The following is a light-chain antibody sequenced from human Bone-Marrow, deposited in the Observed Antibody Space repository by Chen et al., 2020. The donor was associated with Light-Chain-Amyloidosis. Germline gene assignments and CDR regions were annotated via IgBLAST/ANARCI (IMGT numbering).Light chain of an antibody. Sequence: SYVLTQPSSVVVAPGQPATIACGGNNIGSTSVHWYQQKPGQAPLLVVYDDSDRPSGIPERLSGSTSGNTATLAISRVEAGDEADYYCQVWDRSSDRPVFGGGTKLTVL. CDR2: DDS. J-gene: IGLJ3*02. CDR3: QVWDRSSDRPV. V-gene: IGLV3-21*02. CDR1: NIGSTS.